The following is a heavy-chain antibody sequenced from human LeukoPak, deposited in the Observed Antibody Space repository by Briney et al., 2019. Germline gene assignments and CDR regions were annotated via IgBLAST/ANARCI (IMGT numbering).Heavy chain of an antibody. CDR3: ARDQRYCSSSSCPWEPFDY. Sequence: GGSLRLSCAGSGFTTFNFGHYGFHWVRQAPGKGPEWVSLINAEGIMSYGDSVKGRFTVSRDNSRSSLYLQMNSLRVDDTAFYYCARDQRYCSSSSCPWEPFDYWGQGTLATVSS. D-gene: IGHD2-2*01. J-gene: IGHJ4*02. CDR2: INAEGIMS. CDR1: GFTTFNFGHYG. V-gene: IGHV3-43*02.